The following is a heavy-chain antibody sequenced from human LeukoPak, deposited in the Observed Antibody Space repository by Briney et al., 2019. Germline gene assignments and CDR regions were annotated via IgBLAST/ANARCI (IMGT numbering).Heavy chain of an antibody. CDR2: INPSGGST. V-gene: IGHV1-46*01. CDR3: AKTGGQIYFDY. J-gene: IGHJ4*02. CDR1: GYTFTSYY. Sequence: ASVKVSCKASGYTFTSYYMHWVRQAPGQGLEWMGIINPSGGSTSYAQRFQGRVTMTRDTSTSTVYMELSSLRSEDTAVYYCAKTGGQIYFDYWGQGTLVTVSS. D-gene: IGHD1-14*01.